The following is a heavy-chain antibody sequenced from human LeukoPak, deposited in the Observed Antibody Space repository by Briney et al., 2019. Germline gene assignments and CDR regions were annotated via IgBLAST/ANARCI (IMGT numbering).Heavy chain of an antibody. J-gene: IGHJ4*02. V-gene: IGHV3-30*02. Sequence: GGSLRLSCAASGFTFSSYGMHWVRQAPGKGLEWVAFIRYDGSNKYYADSVKGRFTISRDNSKNTLYLQMNSLRAEDTAVYYCAKAPPGYCSSTSCYVYYWGQGTLVTVSS. CDR1: GFTFSSYG. CDR2: IRYDGSNK. CDR3: AKAPPGYCSSTSCYVYY. D-gene: IGHD2-2*01.